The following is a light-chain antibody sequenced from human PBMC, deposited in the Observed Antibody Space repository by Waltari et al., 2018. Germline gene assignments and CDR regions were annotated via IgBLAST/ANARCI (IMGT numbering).Light chain of an antibody. Sequence: ALTQPPSASGSPGQSVTISCTGTSSDVGGYNYVSWFQHHPGKAPKLMIYEVTKRPSGVPDRFSGSKSGNTASLTVPGLQAEDEADYHCCSYAGSSTFVVFGGGTKVTVL. J-gene: IGLJ3*02. CDR3: CSYAGSSTFVV. CDR1: SSDVGGYNY. V-gene: IGLV2-8*01. CDR2: EVT.